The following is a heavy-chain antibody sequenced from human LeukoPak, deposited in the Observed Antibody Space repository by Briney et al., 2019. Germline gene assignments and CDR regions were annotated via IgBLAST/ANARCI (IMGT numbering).Heavy chain of an antibody. CDR2: IDNAGSIT. J-gene: IGHJ4*02. CDR1: GFTFSNYW. Sequence: PGGSLRLSCAASGFTFSNYWIHWVRQAPGKGLVWVSRIDNAGSITTYADSVKGRFTISRDNAENTLYLQMNSLRAEDTAVYYCARGVTPSSTSPILNWGQGTLVTVSS. CDR3: ARGVTPSSTSPILN. V-gene: IGHV3-74*03. D-gene: IGHD2-2*01.